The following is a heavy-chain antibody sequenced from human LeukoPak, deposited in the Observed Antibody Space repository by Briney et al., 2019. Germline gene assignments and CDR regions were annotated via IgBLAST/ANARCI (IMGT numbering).Heavy chain of an antibody. Sequence: SGRSLRLSCAASGFTFDDYAMHWVRQAPGKGLEWVSLISWDGGSTYYADSVKGRFTISRDNSKNSLYLQMNSLRAEDTALYYCAKDMAAYYYSSGNIDYWGQGTLVTVSS. D-gene: IGHD3-10*01. CDR1: GFTFDDYA. J-gene: IGHJ4*02. V-gene: IGHV3-43D*03. CDR2: ISWDGGST. CDR3: AKDMAAYYYSSGNIDY.